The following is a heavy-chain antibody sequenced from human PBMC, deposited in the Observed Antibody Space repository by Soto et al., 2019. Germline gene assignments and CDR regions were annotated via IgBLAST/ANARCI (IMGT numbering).Heavy chain of an antibody. Sequence: EVQLVESGGGLVQPGGSLRLSCAVSGFTFSNYWMHWVRQAPGKGLVWVSRIKSDGSITTYADSVKGRFTISRDNAKNTLYLQMNDVGAEDTAVDYCVRDSGNDFCDYWGQGTLVTVSS. J-gene: IGHJ4*02. D-gene: IGHD1-1*01. CDR3: VRDSGNDFCDY. CDR1: GFTFSNYW. V-gene: IGHV3-74*01. CDR2: IKSDGSIT.